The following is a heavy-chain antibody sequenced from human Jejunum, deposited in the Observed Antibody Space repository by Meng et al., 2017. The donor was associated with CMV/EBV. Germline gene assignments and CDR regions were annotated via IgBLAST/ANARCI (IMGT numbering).Heavy chain of an antibody. D-gene: IGHD3-16*01. CDR1: GFTFSGYA. V-gene: IGHV3-23*01. CDR3: VGGGSGRIDY. Sequence: LSCAASGFTFSGYAMAWVRQAPGKGLEWVSGITGSGGSTYYADSVKGRFAVSRDNSRNTLYLQMNSLRAEDTAVYYCVGGGSGRIDYWGQGTLVTVSS. J-gene: IGHJ4*02. CDR2: ITGSGGST.